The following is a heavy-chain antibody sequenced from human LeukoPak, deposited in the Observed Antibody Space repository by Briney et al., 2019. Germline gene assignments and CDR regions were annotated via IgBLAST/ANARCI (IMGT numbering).Heavy chain of an antibody. CDR3: ARGVYDSGGYYHY. CDR2: ISSSGNTI. Sequence: GGSLRLSCAASGFTFSNYEMSWVRQAPGKGLEWVSYISSSGNTIYHADSVKGRFTISRDNAKNSLYLQMNSLRAEDTAVYYCARGVYDSGGYYHYWGQGTLVTVSS. CDR1: GFTFSNYE. J-gene: IGHJ4*02. V-gene: IGHV3-48*03. D-gene: IGHD3-22*01.